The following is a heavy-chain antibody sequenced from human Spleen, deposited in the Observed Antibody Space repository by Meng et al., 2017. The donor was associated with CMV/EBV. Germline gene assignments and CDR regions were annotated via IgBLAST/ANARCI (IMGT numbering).Heavy chain of an antibody. Sequence: LKISCTASGFTFSSYAMNWVRQAPGQGLDWVSAISGSGRSTYYADSVRGRFTISRDDSKNTLYLQMSSLRAEDTAVYYCAKDITRSTTYYYYYGMDVWGQGTTVTVSS. CDR1: GFTFSSYA. D-gene: IGHD2/OR15-2a*01. CDR2: ISGSGRST. J-gene: IGHJ6*02. V-gene: IGHV3-23*01. CDR3: AKDITRSTTYYYYYGMDV.